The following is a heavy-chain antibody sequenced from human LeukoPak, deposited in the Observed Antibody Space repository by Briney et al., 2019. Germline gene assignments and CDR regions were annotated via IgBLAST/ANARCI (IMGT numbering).Heavy chain of an antibody. CDR1: GYTFTSYD. V-gene: IGHV1-8*01. Sequence: GASVKVSCKASGYTFTSYDINWVRQATGQGLEWMGWMNPNSGNTGYAQKFQGRVTMTRNTSISTAYMELSSLRSEDTAVYYCARGSYYDNGGDYYAVGLDVWGQGTTVTVSS. CDR3: ARGSYYDNGGDYYAVGLDV. D-gene: IGHD3-22*01. CDR2: MNPNSGNT. J-gene: IGHJ6*02.